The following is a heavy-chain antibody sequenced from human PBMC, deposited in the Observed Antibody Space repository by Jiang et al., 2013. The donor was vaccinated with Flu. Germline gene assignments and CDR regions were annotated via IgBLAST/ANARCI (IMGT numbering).Heavy chain of an antibody. CDR2: TYYRSKWYN. CDR3: ARDWGSYDILTGYYATVYGMDV. D-gene: IGHD3-9*01. CDR1: GDSVSSNSAA. Sequence: QTLSLTCAISGDSVSSNSAAWNWIRQSPSRGLEWLGRTYYRSKWYNDYAVSVKSRIAINPDTSKNQFSLQLNSVTPEDTAVYYCARDWGSYDILTGYYATVYGMDVWGQGTTVTVSS. V-gene: IGHV6-1*01. J-gene: IGHJ6*02.